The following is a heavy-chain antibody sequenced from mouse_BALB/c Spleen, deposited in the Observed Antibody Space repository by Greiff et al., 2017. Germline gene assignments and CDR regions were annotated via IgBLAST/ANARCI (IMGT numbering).Heavy chain of an antibody. V-gene: IGHV1-66*01. CDR2: IFPGSGNT. J-gene: IGHJ4*01. CDR3: ARDGNYYAMDY. D-gene: IGHD2-1*01. CDR1: GYSFTSYY. Sequence: VQLQQSGPELVKPGASVKISCKASGYSFTSYYIHWVKQRPGQGLEWIGWIFPGSGNTKYNEKFKGKATLTADTSSSTAYMQLSSLTSEDSAVYFCARDGNYYAMDYWGQGTSVTVSS.